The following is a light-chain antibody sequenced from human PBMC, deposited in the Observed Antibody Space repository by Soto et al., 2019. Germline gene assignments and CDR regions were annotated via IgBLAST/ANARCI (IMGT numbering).Light chain of an antibody. CDR2: AAS. J-gene: IGKJ5*01. CDR3: QQFKSYPIT. Sequence: DIQLTQSPSFLSASVGDRVTIPCRASQGISSDLAWYQQNPGKAPKLLIYAASTLQNGVPSTFSGSGSGTEFTLTISSLQPEDFGTYYCQQFKSYPITFGQGTRLEIK. CDR1: QGISSD. V-gene: IGKV1-9*01.